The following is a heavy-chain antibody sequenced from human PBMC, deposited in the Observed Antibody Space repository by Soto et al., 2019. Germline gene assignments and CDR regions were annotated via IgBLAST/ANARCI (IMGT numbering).Heavy chain of an antibody. V-gene: IGHV3-30*18. CDR1: GFTFSAFG. CDR2: ISYDGILK. Sequence: QVHLVESGGGVVQPGRSLRLSCAVSGFTFSAFGMHWVRQAPGKGLEWVAIISYDGILKYYADSVKGRFTISRDTSKGTLYLQMNSLTHEDTAVYYCAKDFKVSVGHYGSLNYYYGMDVWGQGTTVTVSS. D-gene: IGHD3-10*01. J-gene: IGHJ6*02. CDR3: AKDFKVSVGHYGSLNYYYGMDV.